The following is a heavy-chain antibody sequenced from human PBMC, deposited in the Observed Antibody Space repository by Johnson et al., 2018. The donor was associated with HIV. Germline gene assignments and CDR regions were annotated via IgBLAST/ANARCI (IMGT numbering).Heavy chain of an antibody. CDR2: ISYDGSNK. Sequence: QVQLVESGGGVVQPGGSLRLSCAASGFTFSSYAMHWVRQAPGKGLEWVAVISYDGSNKYYADSVKGRFTISRDNSKNTLYLQMNSLRAEDTAVYYCARERHAFDIWGQGTMVTVSS. CDR3: ARERHAFDI. CDR1: GFTFSSYA. J-gene: IGHJ3*02. V-gene: IGHV3-30*04.